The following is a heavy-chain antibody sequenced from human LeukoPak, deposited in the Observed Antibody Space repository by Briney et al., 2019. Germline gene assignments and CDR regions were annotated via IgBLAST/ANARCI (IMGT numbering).Heavy chain of an antibody. V-gene: IGHV3-74*01. D-gene: IGHD1-1*01. CDR1: GITFGTYC. Sequence: PGGSLRLSCAASGITFGTYCIHWVRQAPGKGLVWVSRINGDGGSTTYADSVKGRFTISRDNSKNTLYLQMNSLRAEDTAVYYCARGETGSPDDAFDIWGQGTMVTVSS. J-gene: IGHJ3*02. CDR2: INGDGGST. CDR3: ARGETGSPDDAFDI.